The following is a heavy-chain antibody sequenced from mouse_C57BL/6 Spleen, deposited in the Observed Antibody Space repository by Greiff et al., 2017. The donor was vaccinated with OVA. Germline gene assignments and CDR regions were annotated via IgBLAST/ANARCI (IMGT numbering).Heavy chain of an antibody. CDR3: ARAGYYYGSSYLFAY. J-gene: IGHJ3*01. CDR1: GYTFTDYN. D-gene: IGHD1-1*01. V-gene: IGHV1-18*01. CDR2: INPNNGGT. Sequence: EVKLQESGPELVKPGASVKIPCKASGYTFTDYNMDWVKQSHGKSLEWIGDINPNNGGTIYNQKFKGKATLTVDKSSSTAYMELRSLTSEDTAVYYCARAGYYYGSSYLFAYWGQGTLVTVSA.